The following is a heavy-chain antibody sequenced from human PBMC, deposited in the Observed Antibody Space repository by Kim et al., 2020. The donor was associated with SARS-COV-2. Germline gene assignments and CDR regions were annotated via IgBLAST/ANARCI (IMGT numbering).Heavy chain of an antibody. CDR3: ARGRGSSWTTDY. Sequence: GGSLRLSCAASGFTVSSNYMSWVRQAPGKGLEWVSVIYSGGNTNYADSVKGRFTISRDNSKNTLYLQMNSLRAEDTAIYYCARGRGSSWTTDYWGQGTLVTVSS. CDR2: IYSGGNT. V-gene: IGHV3-66*01. J-gene: IGHJ4*02. CDR1: GFTVSSNY. D-gene: IGHD6-13*01.